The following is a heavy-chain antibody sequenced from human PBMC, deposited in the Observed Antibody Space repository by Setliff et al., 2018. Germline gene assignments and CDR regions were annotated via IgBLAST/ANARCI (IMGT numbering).Heavy chain of an antibody. J-gene: IGHJ4*02. CDR1: GYSISRGNYY. CDR2: IYHSGST. Sequence: SETLSLTCTVSGYSISRGNYYWSWIRQPPGKGLEWIGYIYHSGSTFYNPSLKSRVTISVDTSKNQVSLKLSSVTAADTAVYYCVRESRSTWYRRDFWGQGTLVTVS. V-gene: IGHV4-30-4*08. CDR3: VRESRSTWYRRDF. D-gene: IGHD6-13*01.